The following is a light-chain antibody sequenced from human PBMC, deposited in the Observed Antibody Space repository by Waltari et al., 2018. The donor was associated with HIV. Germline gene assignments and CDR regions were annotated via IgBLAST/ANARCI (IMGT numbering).Light chain of an antibody. V-gene: IGKV1-8*01. CDR1: QGVSSY. Sequence: AIRMTKSPSSFSASTGDRVTISCRVSQGVSSYLAWYQQKPGKAPKLLIYGASTLQSGVPSRFSGSGSGTNFTLTISCLQSEDFATYFCQQYYTYPWTFGQGTKVEIK. J-gene: IGKJ1*01. CDR2: GAS. CDR3: QQYYTYPWT.